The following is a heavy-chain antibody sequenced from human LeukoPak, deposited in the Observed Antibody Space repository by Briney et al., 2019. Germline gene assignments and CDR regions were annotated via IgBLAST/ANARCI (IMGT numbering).Heavy chain of an antibody. CDR1: GGSFSGYY. J-gene: IGHJ4*02. Sequence: KPSETLSLTCAVYGGSFSGYYWSWIRQPPGEGLEWIGEINHSGSTNYNPSLKSRVTISVDTSKNQFSLKLSSVTAADTGVYYCARTRGMSYWGQGTLVTVSS. V-gene: IGHV4-34*01. D-gene: IGHD3-16*01. CDR2: INHSGST. CDR3: ARTRGMSY.